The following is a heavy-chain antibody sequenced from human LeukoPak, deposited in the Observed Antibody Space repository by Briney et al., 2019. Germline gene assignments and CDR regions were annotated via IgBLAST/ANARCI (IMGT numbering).Heavy chain of an antibody. D-gene: IGHD6-19*01. V-gene: IGHV4-59*08. Sequence: PSETLSLACTVSGGSISSYYWSWIRQPPGKGLEWIGYIYYSGSTNYNPSLKSRVTISVDTSKNQFSLKLSSVTAADTAVYYCAGRYSSGWYPYWGQGTLVTVSS. J-gene: IGHJ4*02. CDR1: GGSISSYY. CDR2: IYYSGST. CDR3: AGRYSSGWYPY.